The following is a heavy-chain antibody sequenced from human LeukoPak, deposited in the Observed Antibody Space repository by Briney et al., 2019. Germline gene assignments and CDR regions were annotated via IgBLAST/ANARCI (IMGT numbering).Heavy chain of an antibody. V-gene: IGHV4-59*12. CDR1: GGSISSYY. CDR3: ARVRGDYYGSGIGNWFDP. D-gene: IGHD3-10*01. J-gene: IGHJ5*02. Sequence: SETLSLTCTVSGGSISSYYWSWIRQPPGKGLEWIGYIYYSGSTNYNPSLKSRVTISVDTSKNQFSLKLSSVTAADTAVYYCARVRGDYYGSGIGNWFDPWGQGTLVTVSS. CDR2: IYYSGST.